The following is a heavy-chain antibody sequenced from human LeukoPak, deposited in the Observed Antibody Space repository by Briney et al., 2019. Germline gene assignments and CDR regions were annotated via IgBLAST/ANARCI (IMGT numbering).Heavy chain of an antibody. Sequence: ASVKVSCKASGYTFTGYYMHWVRQAPGQGLEWMGWINPNSGGTNYAQKLQGRVTMTTDTSTSTAYMELRSLRSDDTAVYYCARDPSIVVVPAAPADNWFDPWGQGTLVTVSS. D-gene: IGHD2-2*01. V-gene: IGHV1-2*02. CDR1: GYTFTGYY. CDR3: ARDPSIVVVPAAPADNWFDP. J-gene: IGHJ5*02. CDR2: INPNSGGT.